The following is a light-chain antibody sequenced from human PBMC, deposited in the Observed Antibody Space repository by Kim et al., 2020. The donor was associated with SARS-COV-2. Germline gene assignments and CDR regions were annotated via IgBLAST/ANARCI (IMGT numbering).Light chain of an antibody. J-gene: IGLJ1*01. CDR1: SSDVGGYNY. V-gene: IGLV2-8*01. CDR3: SSYAGRNNYV. Sequence: QSALTQPPSASGSPGQSVTISCTGNSSDVGGYNYVSWYQQQPGKAPKLMIYEVTKRPSGVPDRFSGSKSGNTASLTVSGLQAEDEADYYCSSYAGRNNYVFGTGTKVTVL. CDR2: EVT.